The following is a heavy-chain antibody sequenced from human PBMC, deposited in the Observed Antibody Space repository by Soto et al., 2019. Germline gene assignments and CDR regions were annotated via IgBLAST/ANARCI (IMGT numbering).Heavy chain of an antibody. Sequence: GASVKVSCKASGYTFTGYYMHWVRQAPGQGLEWMGWINPNSGGTNYAQKFQGRVTMTRDTSISTAYMELSRLRSDDTAVYYCASWTNGLQGTAGYYYGMDVWGQGTTVTVSS. J-gene: IGHJ6*02. CDR3: ASWTNGLQGTAGYYYGMDV. V-gene: IGHV1-2*02. CDR2: INPNSGGT. D-gene: IGHD4-4*01. CDR1: GYTFTGYY.